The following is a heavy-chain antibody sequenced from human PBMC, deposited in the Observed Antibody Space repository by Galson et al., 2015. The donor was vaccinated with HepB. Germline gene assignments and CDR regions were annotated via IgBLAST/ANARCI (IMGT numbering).Heavy chain of an antibody. CDR3: AKLSGYGDSTGGWFDY. CDR2: ISRNGGKT. Sequence: SLRLSCAASGIAFSDYATSWVRQAPGRGLEHVSTISRNGGKTYFADSVRGRFTISRDNSKNILYLHMSSLRAGDTAVYYCAKLSGYGDSTGGWFDYWGQGALVTASS. V-gene: IGHV3-23*01. D-gene: IGHD5-12*01. CDR1: GIAFSDYA. J-gene: IGHJ4*02.